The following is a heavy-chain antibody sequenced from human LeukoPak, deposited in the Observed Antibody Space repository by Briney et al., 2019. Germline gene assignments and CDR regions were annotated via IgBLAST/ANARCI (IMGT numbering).Heavy chain of an antibody. Sequence: GTSVKVSCKASGYTFTSYAMHWVRQAPGQRPEWMGWINASNGNTKYSQKFQGRVTITKDTSTSTAYMELRSLRSDDTAVYYCARVWQQQLVYWFDPWGQGTLVTVSS. V-gene: IGHV1-3*01. CDR2: INASNGNT. CDR1: GYTFTSYA. J-gene: IGHJ5*02. D-gene: IGHD6-13*01. CDR3: ARVWQQQLVYWFDP.